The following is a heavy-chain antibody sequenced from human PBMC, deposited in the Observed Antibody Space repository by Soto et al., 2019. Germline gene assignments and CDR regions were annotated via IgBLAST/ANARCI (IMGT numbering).Heavy chain of an antibody. J-gene: IGHJ4*02. Sequence: GGSLRLSCAASGFTFSDYYMSWIRQAPGKGLEWVSYISSSGSTIYYADSVKGRFTISRDNLKNTLYLQMNSLRAEDTAVYYCAKDPYSYCSGGSCYSDYWGQGTLVTVSS. D-gene: IGHD2-15*01. V-gene: IGHV3-11*01. CDR2: ISSSGSTI. CDR3: AKDPYSYCSGGSCYSDY. CDR1: GFTFSDYY.